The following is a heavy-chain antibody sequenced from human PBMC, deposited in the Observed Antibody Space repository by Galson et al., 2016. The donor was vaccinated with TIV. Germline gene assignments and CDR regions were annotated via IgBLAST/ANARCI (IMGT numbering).Heavy chain of an antibody. CDR3: ARDKNDYGVDAFDI. V-gene: IGHV4-31*03. J-gene: IGHJ3*02. Sequence: TLSLTCTVSGGSINSGGYYWSRLRQHPGKGLEWIGYIYYSGTTQYNPSLKSRVTISVDTSKTQFSLNLSSVTAADTAVYYCARDKNDYGVDAFDIWGQGTMVIVSS. CDR2: IYYSGTT. CDR1: GGSINSGGYY. D-gene: IGHD4-17*01.